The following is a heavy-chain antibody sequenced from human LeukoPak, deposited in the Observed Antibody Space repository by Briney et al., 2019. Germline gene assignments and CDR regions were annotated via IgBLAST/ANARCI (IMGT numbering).Heavy chain of an antibody. CDR1: GSSISSYY. CDR2: FYYSGST. CDR3: ARHPVGGPYYFDS. V-gene: IGHV4-59*08. D-gene: IGHD3-16*01. Sequence: SETLSLTCTVSGSSISSYYWSWIRQPPGKGLEWIGYFYYSGSTNYSPSLKSRVTISLDTSKNQFSLNLSSVTAADTAVYYCARHPVGGPYYFDSWGQGALVTVSS. J-gene: IGHJ4*02.